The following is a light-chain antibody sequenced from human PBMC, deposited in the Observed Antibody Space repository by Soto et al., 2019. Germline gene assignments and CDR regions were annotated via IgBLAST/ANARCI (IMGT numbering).Light chain of an antibody. J-gene: IGLJ2*01. CDR2: DVS. V-gene: IGLV2-14*01. Sequence: QSALTQPASVSGSPGQSITISCTGTSSDVGGYNYVSWYQQHPGKAPKLMIYDVSNRPSGVSNRFSGSKSGNPASLTISGRQAEDEDDYYCSSYTSSSIVVFGGGTKLTVL. CDR3: SSYTSSSIVV. CDR1: SSDVGGYNY.